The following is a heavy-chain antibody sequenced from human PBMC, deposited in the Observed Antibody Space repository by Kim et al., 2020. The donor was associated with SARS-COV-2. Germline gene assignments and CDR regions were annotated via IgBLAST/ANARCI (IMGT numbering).Heavy chain of an antibody. J-gene: IGHJ3*02. V-gene: IGHV3-21*06. Sequence: KGRFTISRDNAKNSLYLQMNSLRAVDTAVYYCARGDYYDSSGYFIDAFDIWGQGIMVTVSS. D-gene: IGHD3-22*01. CDR3: ARGDYYDSSGYFIDAFDI.